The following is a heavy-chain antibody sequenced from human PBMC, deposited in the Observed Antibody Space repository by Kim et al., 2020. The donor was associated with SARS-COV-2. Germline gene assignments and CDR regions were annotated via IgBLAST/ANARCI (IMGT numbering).Heavy chain of an antibody. V-gene: IGHV1-8*01. D-gene: IGHD2-15*01. CDR1: GYTFTSYD. Sequence: ASVKVSCKASGYTFTSYDINWVRQATGQGLEWMGWMNPNSGNTGYAQKFQGRVTMTRNTSISTAYMELSSLRSEDTAVYYCARVVCSGGSCPFDYWGQGTLVTVSS. CDR2: MNPNSGNT. J-gene: IGHJ4*02. CDR3: ARVVCSGGSCPFDY.